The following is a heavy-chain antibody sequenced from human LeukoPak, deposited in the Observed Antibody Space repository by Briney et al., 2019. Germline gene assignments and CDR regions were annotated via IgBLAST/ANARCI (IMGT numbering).Heavy chain of an antibody. D-gene: IGHD1-1*01. J-gene: IGHJ5*02. V-gene: IGHV4-61*01. CDR2: IRYSGHA. CDR3: ARYNWNTWFDP. Sequence: SETLSLTCTVSGDSVSNDRYYWTWIRQSPGKGLEWIAYIRYSGHANYNPSLDTRVTISLDASKNQLSLRLYSVTAADTAMYYCARYNWNTWFDPWGQGALVTVSS. CDR1: GDSVSNDRYY.